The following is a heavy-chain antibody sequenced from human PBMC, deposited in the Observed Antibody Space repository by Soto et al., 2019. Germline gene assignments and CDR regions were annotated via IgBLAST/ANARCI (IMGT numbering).Heavy chain of an antibody. CDR1: GFTFSSYS. D-gene: IGHD1-26*01. Sequence: GGSLRLSCAASGFTFSSYSMNWVRQAPGKGLEWVSSISSSSSYIYYADPVKGRFTISRDNAKNSLYLQMNSLRAEDTAVYYCARGGSFVPIDYWGQGTLVTVSS. J-gene: IGHJ4*02. V-gene: IGHV3-21*01. CDR3: ARGGSFVPIDY. CDR2: ISSSSSYI.